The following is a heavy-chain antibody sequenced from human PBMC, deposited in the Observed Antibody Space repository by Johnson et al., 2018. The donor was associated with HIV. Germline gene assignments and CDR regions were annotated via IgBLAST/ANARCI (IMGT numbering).Heavy chain of an antibody. V-gene: IGHV3-66*01. D-gene: IGHD1-26*01. CDR1: GFTVSSNH. Sequence: VQLVESGGGLVQPGGSLRLSCAASGFTVSSNHMSWVRQAPGKGLEWVSVIYSGGTIYYADSVKGRFTISRDNAKNSLYLQMNSLRAEDTAVYYCATFGGGSFHAFDIWGQGTMVTVSS. CDR2: IYSGGTI. CDR3: ATFGGGSFHAFDI. J-gene: IGHJ3*02.